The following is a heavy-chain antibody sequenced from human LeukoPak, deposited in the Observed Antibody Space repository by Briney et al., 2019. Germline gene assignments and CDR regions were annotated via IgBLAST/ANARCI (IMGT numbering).Heavy chain of an antibody. D-gene: IGHD3-10*01. V-gene: IGHV4-39*01. CDR3: ARLSTNYYGSGSYAFDI. Sequence: PSETLSLTCTVSGDSITNNYWSWIRQPPGKGLEWIGSIYYSGSTYYNPSLKSRVTISVDTSKNQFSLKLSSVTAADTAVYYCARLSTNYYGSGSYAFDIWGQGTMVTVSS. J-gene: IGHJ3*02. CDR1: GDSITNNY. CDR2: IYYSGST.